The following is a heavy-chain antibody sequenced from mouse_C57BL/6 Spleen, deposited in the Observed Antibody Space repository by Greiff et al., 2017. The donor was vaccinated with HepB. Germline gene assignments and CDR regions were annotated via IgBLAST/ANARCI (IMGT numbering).Heavy chain of an antibody. CDR2: ISDGGSYT. V-gene: IGHV5-4*03. D-gene: IGHD2-4*01. J-gene: IGHJ3*01. Sequence: EVMVVESGGGLVKPGGSLKLSCAASGFTFSSYAMSWVRQTPEERLEWVATISDGGSYTYYPDNVKGRFTISRDNAKNNLYLQMSHLKSEDTAMYYCARVREGAGGYDYDAWFAYWGQGTLVTVSA. CDR3: ARVREGAGGYDYDAWFAY. CDR1: GFTFSSYA.